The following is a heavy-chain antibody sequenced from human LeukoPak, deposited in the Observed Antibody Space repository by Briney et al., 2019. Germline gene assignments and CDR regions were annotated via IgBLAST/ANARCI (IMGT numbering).Heavy chain of an antibody. CDR3: ARVSSGYYYYGMDV. D-gene: IGHD6-19*01. J-gene: IGHJ6*02. Sequence: SETLSLTCTVSGGSISSYYWSWIRQPPGKGLGWIGYIYDSGSTNYNPSLKSRVTISVDTSKNQFSLKLSSVTAADTAVYYCARVSSGYYYYGMDVWGQGTTVTVSS. CDR2: IYDSGST. CDR1: GGSISSYY. V-gene: IGHV4-59*01.